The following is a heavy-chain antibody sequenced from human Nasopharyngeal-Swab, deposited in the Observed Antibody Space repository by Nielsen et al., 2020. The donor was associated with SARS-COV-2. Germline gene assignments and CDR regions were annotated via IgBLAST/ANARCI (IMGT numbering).Heavy chain of an antibody. CDR3: VKDLPQVHQARLEWLLLGY. J-gene: IGHJ4*02. D-gene: IGHD3-3*01. Sequence: WIRQPPGKGLEYVSAISSNGGSTYYADSVKGGFTISRDNSKNTLYLQMSSLRAEDTAVYYCVKDLPQVHQARLEWLLLGYWGQGTLVTVSS. V-gene: IGHV3-64D*06. CDR2: ISSNGGST.